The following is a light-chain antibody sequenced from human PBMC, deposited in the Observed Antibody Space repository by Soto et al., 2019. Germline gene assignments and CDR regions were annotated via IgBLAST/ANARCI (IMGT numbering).Light chain of an antibody. CDR1: SSDVGAYNY. J-gene: IGLJ2*01. CDR3: CSFAGNSLV. V-gene: IGLV2-11*01. Sequence: QSVLTQPRSVSGSPGQSVTISCAGTSSDVGAYNYVSWYQQHPGKAPKIMIYDVTERPSGVPDRFSGSKSGNTASLTISGLQAEDEADYYCCSFAGNSLVFGGGTKLTVL. CDR2: DVT.